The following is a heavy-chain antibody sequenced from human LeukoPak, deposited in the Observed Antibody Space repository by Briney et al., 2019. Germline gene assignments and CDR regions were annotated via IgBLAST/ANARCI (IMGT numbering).Heavy chain of an antibody. V-gene: IGHV3-74*01. D-gene: IGHD7-27*01. CDR2: INSDGSST. CDR1: GFTFSSYW. J-gene: IGHJ6*03. Sequence: GGSLRLSCAASGFTFSSYWMHWVRQAPGKGLVWVSRINSDGSSTSYADSVKGRFTISRDNAKNTLYLQMNSLRAEDTAVYYCAREGIWGYYYYYMDVWGKGTTVTVSS. CDR3: AREGIWGYYYYYMDV.